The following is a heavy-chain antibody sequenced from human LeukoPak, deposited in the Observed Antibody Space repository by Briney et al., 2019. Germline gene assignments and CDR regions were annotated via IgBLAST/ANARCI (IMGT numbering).Heavy chain of an antibody. CDR1: GYTFTSYY. CDR3: ARVFDPDAAMGLDYYYYGMDV. V-gene: IGHV1-46*01. Sequence: ASVKVSCKASGYTFTSYYMHWVRQAPGQGLEWMGIINPSGGSTSYAQKFQGRVTMTRDTSTSTVYMELSSLRSEDTAVYYCARVFDPDAAMGLDYYYYGMDVWGHGTTVTVSS. J-gene: IGHJ6*02. D-gene: IGHD5-18*01. CDR2: INPSGGST.